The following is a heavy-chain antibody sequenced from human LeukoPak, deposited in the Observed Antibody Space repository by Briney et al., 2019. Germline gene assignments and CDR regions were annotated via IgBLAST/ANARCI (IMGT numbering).Heavy chain of an antibody. CDR3: ASGRSSGWYFFDY. CDR1: GFTVSNNY. V-gene: IGHV3-66*01. CDR2: LYSGGTT. D-gene: IGHD6-19*01. Sequence: GGSLRLSCAVSGFTVSNNYMTWVRQAPGKGLEWVSVLYSGGTTYYADSVKGRFTISRDKSKNTLYLQMNSLRVEDTAVYYCASGRSSGWYFFDYWGQEPWSPSPQ. J-gene: IGHJ4*01.